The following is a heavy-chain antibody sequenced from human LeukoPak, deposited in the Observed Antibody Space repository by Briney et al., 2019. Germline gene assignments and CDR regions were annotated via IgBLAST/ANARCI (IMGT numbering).Heavy chain of an antibody. CDR2: IRYDGSNK. Sequence: GGSLRLSCAASGFTFSSYGMHWVRQAPGKGLEWVAFIRYDGSNKYYADSVKGRFTISRDNSKNTLYLQMNSLRAEDTAVYYCAKDLRRYSNFFDYWGQGTLVTVSS. CDR1: GFTFSSYG. CDR3: AKDLRRYSNFFDY. J-gene: IGHJ4*02. D-gene: IGHD4-11*01. V-gene: IGHV3-30*02.